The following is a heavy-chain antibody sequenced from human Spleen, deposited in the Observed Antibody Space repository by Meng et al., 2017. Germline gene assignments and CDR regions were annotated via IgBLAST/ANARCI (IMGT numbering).Heavy chain of an antibody. CDR2: IDPNSGVT. Sequence: QVPLVQVGAEVKKPGASVKVSCTPSGYPFTAYYIHWVRQAPGQGLDWMGRIDPNSGVTEYAQKFQGRVTVTGDTSISTAYMELSRLRSDDTAIYYCARDEDISAAGKLFGDYWGQGTLVTVSS. J-gene: IGHJ4*02. CDR1: GYPFTAYY. CDR3: ARDEDISAAGKLFGDY. V-gene: IGHV1-2*06. D-gene: IGHD6-25*01.